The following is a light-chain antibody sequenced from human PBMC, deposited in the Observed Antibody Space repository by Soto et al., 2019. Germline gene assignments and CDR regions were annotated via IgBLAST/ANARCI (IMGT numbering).Light chain of an antibody. CDR2: SAS. CDR3: QQYNKWPRT. CDR1: QSVSRD. J-gene: IGKJ1*01. Sequence: VVSQALFAVSPSAGERAKISCSASQSVSRDLAWYHQKPGQAHRLLIYSASTRATGIPARFSGSGSGTEFTLTINSLQSEDFAVYYCQQYNKWPRTFGQGTKVDNK. V-gene: IGKV3-15*01.